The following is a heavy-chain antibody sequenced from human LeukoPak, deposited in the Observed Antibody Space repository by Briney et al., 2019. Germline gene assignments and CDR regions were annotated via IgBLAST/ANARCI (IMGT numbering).Heavy chain of an antibody. CDR1: GGSISSYY. Sequence: PSETLSLTCTVSGGSISSYYWSWIRQPPGKGLEWIGYIYYSGSTNYNPSLKSRVTISVDTSKNQFSLKLSSVTAADTAVYYCARGDPKGFGELSLGYYGMDVWGKGTTVTVS. CDR3: ARGDPKGFGELSLGYYGMDV. V-gene: IGHV4-59*01. J-gene: IGHJ6*04. D-gene: IGHD3-10*01. CDR2: IYYSGST.